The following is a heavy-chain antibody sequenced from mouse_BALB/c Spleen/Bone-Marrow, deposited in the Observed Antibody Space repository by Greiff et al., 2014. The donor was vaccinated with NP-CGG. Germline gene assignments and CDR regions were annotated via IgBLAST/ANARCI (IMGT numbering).Heavy chain of an antibody. V-gene: IGHV14-3*02. Sequence: VQLQQPGAELVKPGASVKLSCTASGFNIKDTYMHWVKQRPEQGLERIGRIDPANGNTKYDPKFQGKATITADTSSNTAYLQLSSLTSEDTAVYYCARYYYGSSYFDYWGQGTTLTVSS. CDR1: GFNIKDTY. CDR3: ARYYYGSSYFDY. CDR2: IDPANGNT. J-gene: IGHJ2*01. D-gene: IGHD1-1*01.